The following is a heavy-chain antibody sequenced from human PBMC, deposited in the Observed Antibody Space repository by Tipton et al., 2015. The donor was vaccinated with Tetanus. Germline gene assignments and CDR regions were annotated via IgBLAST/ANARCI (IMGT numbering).Heavy chain of an antibody. CDR2: MFYSGNT. D-gene: IGHD3-10*01. CDR1: GGSISGYS. V-gene: IGHV4-59*12. J-gene: IGHJ4*02. CDR3: ARGVWFGPGPKYYFDY. Sequence: TLSLTCNVSGGSISGYSWTWIRQPPGKGLEWIGNMFYSGNTIYNPSLKSRVTISVDTSTNQFSLRLRSVTAADTAVYYCARGVWFGPGPKYYFDYWGQGTLVTVSS.